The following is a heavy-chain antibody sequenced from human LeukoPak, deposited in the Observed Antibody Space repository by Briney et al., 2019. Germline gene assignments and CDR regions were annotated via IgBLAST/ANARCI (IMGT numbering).Heavy chain of an antibody. CDR2: IIPIFGTA. Sequence: ASVKVPCKAPGGTFSSYAISWVRQAPGQGLEWMGGIIPIFGTANYAQKFQGRVTITADESTSTAYMELSSLRSEDTAVYYCARVYDSSGYSYYYYYGMDVWGQGTTVTVSS. CDR3: ARVYDSSGYSYYYYYGMDV. V-gene: IGHV1-69*13. CDR1: GGTFSSYA. D-gene: IGHD3-22*01. J-gene: IGHJ6*02.